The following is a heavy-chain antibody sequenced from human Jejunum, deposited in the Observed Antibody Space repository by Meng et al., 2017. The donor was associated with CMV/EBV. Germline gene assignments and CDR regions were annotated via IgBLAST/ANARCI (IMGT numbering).Heavy chain of an antibody. V-gene: IGHV4-39*07. CDR1: FTISNCY. Sequence: FTISNCYWGWIRQPPGKGLEWIGNIYYSGTTYYNPSLKSRGTISVDTSKNQFSLKLSSVTAADTAVYYCTRGLGSYGSRIDYWGQGTLVTVSS. D-gene: IGHD5-18*01. J-gene: IGHJ4*02. CDR2: IYYSGTT. CDR3: TRGLGSYGSRIDY.